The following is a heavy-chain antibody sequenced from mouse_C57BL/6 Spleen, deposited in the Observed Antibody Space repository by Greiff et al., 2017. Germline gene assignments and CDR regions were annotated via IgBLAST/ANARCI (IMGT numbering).Heavy chain of an antibody. CDR2: INPRNGGT. D-gene: IGHD2-2*01. Sequence: QVQLQQPGTELVKPGASVTLSCTASGYPFTSSWLHWVTQRPGHGLAWIGNINPRNGGTTYTETFKSKATLTVDKSSSTAYMQLRSLTSEDSAVYYGARWGVTTDCDDWGQGTTLTVSS. CDR3: ARWGVTTDCDD. J-gene: IGHJ2*01. CDR1: GYPFTSSW. V-gene: IGHV1-53*01.